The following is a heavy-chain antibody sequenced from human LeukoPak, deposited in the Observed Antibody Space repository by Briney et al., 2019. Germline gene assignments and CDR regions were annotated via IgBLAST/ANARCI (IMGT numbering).Heavy chain of an antibody. V-gene: IGHV3-30*02. CDR2: IRPDGNDK. J-gene: IGHJ4*02. CDR1: GFIFSTYG. D-gene: IGHD3-22*01. Sequence: PGGSLRLSCAASGFIFSTYGMHWVRQAPGKGLEWVAFIRPDGNDKSYEGSVKGRFTISRDNSKNTLYLQMKTLRPEDTAEYYCGKHDSPSDYWGQGALVTVSS. CDR3: GKHDSPSDY.